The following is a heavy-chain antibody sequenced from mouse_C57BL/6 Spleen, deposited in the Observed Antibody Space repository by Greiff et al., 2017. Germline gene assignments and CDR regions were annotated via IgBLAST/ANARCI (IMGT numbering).Heavy chain of an antibody. CDR3: ARPHYDRYFDD. CDR2: INPYNGDT. V-gene: IGHV1-20*01. J-gene: IGHJ1*03. CDR1: GYSFTGYF. Sequence: VQLQQSGPELVTPGDSVKISCKASGYSFTGYFMNWVMQSHGKSLEWIGRINPYNGDTFYNQQFTGKATLTVDKSSNTAHMELRRLTSEDSAVYYCARPHYDRYFDDWGTGTSVTVSS. D-gene: IGHD2-4*01.